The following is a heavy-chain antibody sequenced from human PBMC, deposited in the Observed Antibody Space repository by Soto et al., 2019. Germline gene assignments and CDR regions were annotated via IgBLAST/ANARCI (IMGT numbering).Heavy chain of an antibody. CDR1: GYSFTSYW. CDR3: ARAAAATYYYYGMDV. J-gene: IGHJ6*02. D-gene: IGHD6-13*01. Sequence: PGESLKISCKGSGYSFTSYWSGWVRQMPGKGLEWMGIIYPGDSDTRYSPSFQGQVTISADKSISTAYLQWSSLKASDTAMYYCARAAAATYYYYGMDVWCQGTTVTVSS. V-gene: IGHV5-51*01. CDR2: IYPGDSDT.